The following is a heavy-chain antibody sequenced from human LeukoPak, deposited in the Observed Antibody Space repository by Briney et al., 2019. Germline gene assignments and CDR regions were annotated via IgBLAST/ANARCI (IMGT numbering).Heavy chain of an antibody. CDR1: GFTFDDYA. V-gene: IGHV3-9*01. Sequence: PGGSLRLSCAASGFTFDDYAMHWVRQAPGKGLEWVSGINWDNGGIVYAASVKGRFTISRDNSKYTLYLQMNSLRAEDTAVYYCAKVPTDYDFWSGYSTTNWYFDFWGRGTLVTVSS. CDR3: AKVPTDYDFWSGYSTTNWYFDF. D-gene: IGHD3-3*01. J-gene: IGHJ2*01. CDR2: INWDNGGI.